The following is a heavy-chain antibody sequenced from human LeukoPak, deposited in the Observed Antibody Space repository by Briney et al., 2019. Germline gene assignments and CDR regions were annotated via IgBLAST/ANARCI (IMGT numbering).Heavy chain of an antibody. CDR3: ARTNRLRGGPRWFDP. Sequence: GGSLRLSCAASGFTFSSYAMHWVRQAPGKGLEWVAVISYDGSNKYYADSVKGRFTISRDNSKNTLYLQMNSLRAEDTAVYYCARTNRLRGGPRWFDPWGQGTLVTVSS. CDR1: GFTFSSYA. CDR2: ISYDGSNK. V-gene: IGHV3-30-3*01. D-gene: IGHD1-14*01. J-gene: IGHJ5*02.